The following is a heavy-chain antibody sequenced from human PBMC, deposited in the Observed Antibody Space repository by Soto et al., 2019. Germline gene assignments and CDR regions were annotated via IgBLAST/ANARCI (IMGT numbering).Heavy chain of an antibody. D-gene: IGHD3-22*01. Sequence: ETLSLTCTVSGGSITNYYWSWIRQTPGKGLEWVGSAHYSGSTQYNPSLKSRVTTSLDMSKNQFSLKLTSVSAADTAVYYCARGYYYDSGGYLFDYWGQGTLVTVS. J-gene: IGHJ4*02. CDR1: GGSITNYY. CDR3: ARGYYYDSGGYLFDY. CDR2: AHYSGST. V-gene: IGHV4-59*12.